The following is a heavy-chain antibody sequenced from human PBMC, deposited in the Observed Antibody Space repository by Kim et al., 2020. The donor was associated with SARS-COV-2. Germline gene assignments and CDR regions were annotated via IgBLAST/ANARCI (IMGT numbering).Heavy chain of an antibody. CDR3: ARDSPYSSGWPLDY. CDR1: GFTFSSYA. CDR2: ISYDGSNK. Sequence: GGSLRLSCAASGFTFSSYAMHWVRQAPGKGLEWVAVISYDGSNKYYADSVKGRFTISRDNSKNTLYLQMNSLGAEDTAVYYCARDSPYSSGWPLDYWGQG. D-gene: IGHD6-19*01. J-gene: IGHJ4*02. V-gene: IGHV3-30*04.